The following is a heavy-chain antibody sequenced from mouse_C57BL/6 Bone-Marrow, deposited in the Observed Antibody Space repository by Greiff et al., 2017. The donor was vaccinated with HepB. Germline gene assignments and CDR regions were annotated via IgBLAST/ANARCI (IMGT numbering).Heavy chain of an antibody. J-gene: IGHJ3*01. CDR2: IHPSDSDT. Sequence: QVQLQQSGAELVKPGASVKVSCKASGYTFTSYWMHWVKQRPGQGLEWIGRIHPSDSDTNYNQKFKGKATLTVDKSSSTAYMQLSSLTSEDSAVYYCAIWELRGTWFAYWGQGTLVTVSA. D-gene: IGHD1-1*02. V-gene: IGHV1-74*01. CDR3: AIWELRGTWFAY. CDR1: GYTFTSYW.